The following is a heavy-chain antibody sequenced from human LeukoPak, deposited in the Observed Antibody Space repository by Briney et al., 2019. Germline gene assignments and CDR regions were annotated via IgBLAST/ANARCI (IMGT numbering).Heavy chain of an antibody. D-gene: IGHD3-9*01. J-gene: IGHJ4*02. V-gene: IGHV3-73*01. Sequence: PGGSLRLSCAASGFTFSGSAMHWVRQASGKGLEWVGRIRSKANSYATAYAASVKGRFTISRDDSKNTAYLQMNSLKTEDTAVYYCTRQAVLRYFDWLSLYDYWGQGTLVTVSS. CDR1: GFTFSGSA. CDR2: IRSKANSYAT. CDR3: TRQAVLRYFDWLSLYDY.